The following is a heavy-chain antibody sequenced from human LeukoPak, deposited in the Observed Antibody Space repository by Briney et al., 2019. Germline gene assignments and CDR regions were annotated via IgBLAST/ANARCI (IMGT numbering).Heavy chain of an antibody. D-gene: IGHD2-2*01. J-gene: IGHJ4*02. Sequence: GGSLRLSCAASGFTVSGNYMTWVRQAPGKGLEWVSVIYSGGSTYYADSVKGRFTISRDNSKNTLYLQMNSLRVEDTAVYYCAKPMCSSTSCYRYFDYWGQGSPVTVSS. V-gene: IGHV3-53*01. CDR3: AKPMCSSTSCYRYFDY. CDR2: IYSGGST. CDR1: GFTVSGNY.